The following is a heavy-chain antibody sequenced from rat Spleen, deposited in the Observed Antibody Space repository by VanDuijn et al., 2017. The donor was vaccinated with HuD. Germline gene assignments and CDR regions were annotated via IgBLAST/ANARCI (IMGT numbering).Heavy chain of an antibody. CDR3: TRRDPWFGY. J-gene: IGHJ3*01. CDR2: INSAGST. CDR1: GYSITSSYR. V-gene: IGHV3-3*01. Sequence: EVQLQESGPGLVKPSQSLSLTCSVTGYSITSSYRWNWIRKFPGNKLEWMGYINSAGSTNYNPSLKSRISITRDTSKNQFFLQVNSVTTEDTATYYCTRRDPWFGYWGQGTLVTVSS.